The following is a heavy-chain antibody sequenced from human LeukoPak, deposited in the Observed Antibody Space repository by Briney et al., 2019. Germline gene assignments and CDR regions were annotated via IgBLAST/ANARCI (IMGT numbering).Heavy chain of an antibody. Sequence: ASVKVSCKASGYTFTSYGISWVRQAPGQGLEWMGWISAYNGNTNYAQKLQGRVTMTTDTSTSTAYMELRSLRSDDTAVYYCARDPNYYYDSSGMITLDYWGQGTLVTVSS. CDR1: GYTFTSYG. CDR2: ISAYNGNT. CDR3: ARDPNYYYDSSGMITLDY. V-gene: IGHV1-18*01. J-gene: IGHJ4*02. D-gene: IGHD3-22*01.